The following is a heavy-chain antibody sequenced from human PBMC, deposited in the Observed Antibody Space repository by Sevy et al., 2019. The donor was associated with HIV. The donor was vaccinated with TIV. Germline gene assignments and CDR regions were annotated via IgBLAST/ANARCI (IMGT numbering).Heavy chain of an antibody. CDR2: ISWNSGSI. D-gene: IGHD3-22*01. CDR3: EKDIDPKVYESSGYRDWYFDL. J-gene: IGHJ2*01. Sequence: GGSLRLSCAASGFTFDDYAMHWVRQAPGKGLEWVSGISWNSGSIGYADSVKGRFTISRDNAKNSLYLQMNSLRAEDTALYYCEKDIDPKVYESSGYRDWYFDLWGRGTLVTVSS. CDR1: GFTFDDYA. V-gene: IGHV3-9*01.